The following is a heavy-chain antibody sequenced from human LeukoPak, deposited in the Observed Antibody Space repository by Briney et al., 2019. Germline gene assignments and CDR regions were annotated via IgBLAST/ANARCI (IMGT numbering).Heavy chain of an antibody. CDR1: GFTFTTYA. CDR3: AKMAGYTYGYPFDY. D-gene: IGHD5-18*01. V-gene: IGHV3-23*01. CDR2: TSGSGDNR. Sequence: GGSLRLSCAASGFTFTTYAMSWVRQAPGKGLEWVSLTSGSGDNRYYADSVKGRFTISRDNSRTTLYLQMNSLRVEDTAVYYCAKMAGYTYGYPFDYWGQGTLVTVSS. J-gene: IGHJ4*02.